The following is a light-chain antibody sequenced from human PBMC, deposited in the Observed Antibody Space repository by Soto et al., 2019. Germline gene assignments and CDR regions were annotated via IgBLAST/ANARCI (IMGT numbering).Light chain of an antibody. Sequence: VMTKSPGNLSVSPGEGVTLFCRASQNVATNLAWYQVRPGQAPRLLIYGSSTRATGIPATFSGSGSGTHFSLTISSLQSEDCAIYYCQQYYLWGLSFGGGTKVEI. CDR2: GSS. J-gene: IGKJ4*01. V-gene: IGKV3D-15*01. CDR3: QQYYLWGLS. CDR1: QNVATN.